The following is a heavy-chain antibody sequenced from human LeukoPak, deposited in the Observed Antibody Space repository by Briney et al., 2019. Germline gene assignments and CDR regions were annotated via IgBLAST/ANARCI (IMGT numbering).Heavy chain of an antibody. V-gene: IGHV1-69*04. CDR3: ARVENYYGMDV. CDR2: IIPIFGIA. Sequence: ASVKVSCKASGGTFSSYAISWVRQAPGQGLEWIGRIIPIFGIANYAQKFQGRVTITADKSTSTAYMELSSLRSEDTAVYYCARVENYYGMDVWGQGTTVTVSS. CDR1: GGTFSSYA. J-gene: IGHJ6*02.